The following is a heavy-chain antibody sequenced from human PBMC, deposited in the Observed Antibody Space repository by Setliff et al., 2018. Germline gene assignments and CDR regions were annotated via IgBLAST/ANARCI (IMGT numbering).Heavy chain of an antibody. CDR2: IFPSGIT. D-gene: IGHD5-12*01. Sequence: PSETMSLTCAVSGFSITNGYYWGWIRQSPGRGLEWIANIFPSGITFYKPSLKRRVTMSLDTSTNQFSLKLRSVTGADTAVYYCARLGGLLVATMPFDYWGQGIPVTVSS. V-gene: IGHV4-38-2*01. CDR3: ARLGGLLVATMPFDY. J-gene: IGHJ4*02. CDR1: GFSITNGYY.